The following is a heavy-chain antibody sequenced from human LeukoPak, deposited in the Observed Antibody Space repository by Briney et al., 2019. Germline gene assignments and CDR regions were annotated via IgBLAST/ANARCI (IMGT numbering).Heavy chain of an antibody. CDR3: ASLEVLSRLDY. J-gene: IGHJ4*02. Sequence: PGGSLRLSCAASGFTFSDYYMSWIRQAPGKGLEWVSYISSSGSTMYYADSVKGRFTISSDNAKNSLYLQMNSLRAEDTAVYYCASLEVLSRLDYWGQGTLVTVSS. CDR2: ISSSGSTM. CDR1: GFTFSDYY. V-gene: IGHV3-11*04. D-gene: IGHD2/OR15-2a*01.